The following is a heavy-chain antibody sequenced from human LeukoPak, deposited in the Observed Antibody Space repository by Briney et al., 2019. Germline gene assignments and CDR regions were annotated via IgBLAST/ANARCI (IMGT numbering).Heavy chain of an antibody. D-gene: IGHD3-10*01. CDR1: GYSISSGYY. CDR2: IYHSGST. J-gene: IGHJ4*02. Sequence: PSETLSLTCTVSGYSISSGYYWGWIRQPPGKGLEWIGSIYHSGSTYYNPSLKSRVTISVDTSKNQFSLKLSSVTAADTAVYYCAGIWFGSDYWGQGTLVTVSS. V-gene: IGHV4-38-2*02. CDR3: AGIWFGSDY.